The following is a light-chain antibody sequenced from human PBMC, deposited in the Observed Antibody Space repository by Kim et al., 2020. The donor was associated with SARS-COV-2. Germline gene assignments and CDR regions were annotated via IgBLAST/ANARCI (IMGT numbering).Light chain of an antibody. V-gene: IGLV3-19*01. CDR1: SLRSYY. CDR2: GKN. Sequence: SSELTQDPAVSVALGQTVRITCQGDSLRSYYATWYQQKPGQAPILVIYGKNNRPSGIPDRFSGSSSGNTASFTITGTLAGDEADYYCNSLDSNNNVLFGG. J-gene: IGLJ2*01. CDR3: NSLDSNNNVL.